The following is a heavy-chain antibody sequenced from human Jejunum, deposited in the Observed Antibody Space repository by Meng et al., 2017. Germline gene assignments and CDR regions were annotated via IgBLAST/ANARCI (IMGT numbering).Heavy chain of an antibody. J-gene: IGHJ1*01. V-gene: IGHV3-23*01. CDR3: ANDLRHSRGSSGVWYVSVYFQW. CDR2: VGISADTA. CDR1: GFTFRDYS. D-gene: IGHD6-19*01. Sequence: GESLKISCAASGFTFRDYSMSWIRQAPGRGLEWVSTVGISADTAYYADSVKGRFTISRDNSRNTLDLQMNSLRDDDTAVYYCANDLRHSRGSSGVWYVSVYFQWWGLGTLVTVSS.